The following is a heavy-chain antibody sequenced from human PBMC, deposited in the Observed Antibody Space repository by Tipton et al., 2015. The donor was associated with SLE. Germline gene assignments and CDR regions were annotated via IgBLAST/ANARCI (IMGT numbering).Heavy chain of an antibody. Sequence: GSLRLSCAASGFTFSSYEMNWVRQAPGKGLEWVSYISSSGSTIYYADSVKGRFTISRDNAKNSLYLQMNSLRAEDTAVYHCARGGYNPPTYWGQGTLVTVSS. CDR1: GFTFSSYE. V-gene: IGHV3-48*03. CDR2: ISSSGSTI. CDR3: ARGGYNPPTY. D-gene: IGHD1-1*01. J-gene: IGHJ4*02.